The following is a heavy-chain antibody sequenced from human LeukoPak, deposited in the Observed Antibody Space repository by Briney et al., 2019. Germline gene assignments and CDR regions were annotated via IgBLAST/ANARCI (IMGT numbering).Heavy chain of an antibody. CDR1: GGSISSTSYY. CDR2: IYYSGST. J-gene: IGHJ5*02. D-gene: IGHD2-2*03. V-gene: IGHV4-39*07. Sequence: KPSETLSLTCTVSGGSISSTSYYWGWIRQPPGKGLEWIGSIYYSGSTYYNPSLKSRVTISVDTSKNQFSLKLSSVTAADTAVYYCARLLRVGYCSTTSCNWFDPWGQGTLVTVSS. CDR3: ARLLRVGYCSTTSCNWFDP.